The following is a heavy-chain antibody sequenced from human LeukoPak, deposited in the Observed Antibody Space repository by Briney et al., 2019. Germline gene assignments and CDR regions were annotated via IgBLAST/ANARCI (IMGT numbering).Heavy chain of an antibody. V-gene: IGHV3-23*01. CDR3: AKDIGDSTGYYSDAFDI. D-gene: IGHD3-22*01. Sequence: GGSLRLSCAASGFTFSSYAMNWVRQAPGKGLEWISSLTLSGGYTYYAESVKGRFTISRDNSKNTLYLQMNSLRAEDTAIYYCAKDIGDSTGYYSDAFDIWGHGTMVTVSS. CDR1: GFTFSSYA. J-gene: IGHJ3*02. CDR2: LTLSGGYT.